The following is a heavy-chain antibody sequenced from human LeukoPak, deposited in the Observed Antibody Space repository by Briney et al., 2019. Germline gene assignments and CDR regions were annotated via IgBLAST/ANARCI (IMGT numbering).Heavy chain of an antibody. CDR3: ARLIDWYFDL. CDR2: IYIGHSDA. CDR1: GFNFGRYW. J-gene: IGHJ2*01. Sequence: GESLKISCEGSGFNFGRYWIGWVRQMPGKGLDYMGIIYIGHSDARYSPSFQGHVTMSADKSTGTAFLQWSSLQASDTGIYYCARLIDWYFDLWGRGTLVTVSS. V-gene: IGHV5-51*01.